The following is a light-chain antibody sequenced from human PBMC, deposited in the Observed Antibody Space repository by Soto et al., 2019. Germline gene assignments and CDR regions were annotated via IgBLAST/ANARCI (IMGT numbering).Light chain of an antibody. CDR1: QSISSW. Sequence: DIQMTQSPSTLSASVGDRVTITCRASQSISSWLAWYXQKPGXXPXLLIYDASSLESGVPSRFSGSGSGTDFTLTISSLQPDDSATYYCQQYNSYSTFGQGTKVDIK. CDR2: DAS. CDR3: QQYNSYST. V-gene: IGKV1-5*01. J-gene: IGKJ1*01.